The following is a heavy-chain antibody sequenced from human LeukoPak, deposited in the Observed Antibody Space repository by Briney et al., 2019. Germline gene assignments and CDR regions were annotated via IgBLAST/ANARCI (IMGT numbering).Heavy chain of an antibody. V-gene: IGHV3-30*02. CDR3: AKERSDSRVYYYYYMDV. CDR2: IRYDGSNK. CDR1: GFTFSSYG. D-gene: IGHD2-21*02. J-gene: IGHJ6*03. Sequence: KAGGSLRLSCAASGFTFSSYGMHWVRQAPGKGLEWVAFIRYDGSNKYYADSVKGRFTISRNNSKNTLYLQMNSLRAEDTAVYYCAKERSDSRVYYYYYMDVWGKGTTVTVSS.